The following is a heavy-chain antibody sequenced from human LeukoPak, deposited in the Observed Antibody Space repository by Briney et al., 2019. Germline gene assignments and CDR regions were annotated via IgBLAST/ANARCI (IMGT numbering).Heavy chain of an antibody. CDR2: ISAYNGNT. CDR3: ARDQGYCSGGSCYYIDY. J-gene: IGHJ4*02. V-gene: IGHV1-18*01. D-gene: IGHD2-15*01. Sequence: ASVKVSCKASGYTFTSYGISWVRQAPGQGLEWMGWISAYNGNTNYAQKLQGRVTMTTDTSTSTAYMELRSLRSDDTAVYYCARDQGYCSGGSCYYIDYWGQGTLVTVPS. CDR1: GYTFTSYG.